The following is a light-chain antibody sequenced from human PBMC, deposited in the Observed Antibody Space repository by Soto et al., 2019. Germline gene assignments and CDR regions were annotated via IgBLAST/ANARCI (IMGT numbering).Light chain of an antibody. J-gene: IGLJ2*01. V-gene: IGLV2-14*03. CDR3: SSCTGSSTHVT. Sequence: QPVLTQPASVSGSPGQSITISCTGTSNDIGGYKYVSWYQQHPGKAPKLMIYDVTARPSGVSNRFSGSKSGNTASLTISGLQPEDEADYYCSSCTGSSTHVTFGGGTKVTVL. CDR1: SNDIGGYKY. CDR2: DVT.